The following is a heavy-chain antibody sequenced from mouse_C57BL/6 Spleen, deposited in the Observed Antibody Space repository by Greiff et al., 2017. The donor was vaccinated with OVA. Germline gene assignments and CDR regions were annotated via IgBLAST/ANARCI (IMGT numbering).Heavy chain of an antibody. D-gene: IGHD2-4*01. CDR2: ISDGGSYT. CDR1: GFTFSSYA. V-gene: IGHV5-4*01. J-gene: IGHJ2*01. CDR3: ARDQGDYQTLYCDY. Sequence: EVKLMESGGGLVKPGGSLKLSCAASGFTFSSYAMSWVRQTPEKRLEWVAPISDGGSYTYYPDNVKGRFTISRDNAKNNLYLQMSHLKSEDTAMDYCARDQGDYQTLYCDYWGQGTTLTVSS.